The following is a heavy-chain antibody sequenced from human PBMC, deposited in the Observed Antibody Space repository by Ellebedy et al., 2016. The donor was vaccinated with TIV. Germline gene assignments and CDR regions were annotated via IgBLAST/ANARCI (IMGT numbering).Heavy chain of an antibody. CDR3: AKDIRPDYGDYVGYFDY. D-gene: IGHD4-17*01. V-gene: IGHV3-7*03. Sequence: GESLKISCAASGFTFSSYWMSWVRQAPGKGLEWVANINQDGSAKYYVDSVKGRFTISRDNSKNSLYLQMNSLRAEDTALYYCAKDIRPDYGDYVGYFDYWGQGTLVTGSS. J-gene: IGHJ4*02. CDR2: INQDGSAK. CDR1: GFTFSSYW.